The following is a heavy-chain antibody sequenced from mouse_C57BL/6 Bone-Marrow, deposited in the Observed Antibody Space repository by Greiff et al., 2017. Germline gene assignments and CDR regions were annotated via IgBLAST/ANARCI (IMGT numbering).Heavy chain of an antibody. CDR2: IYPGSGST. V-gene: IGHV1-55*01. D-gene: IGHD2-2*01. Sequence: QVQLQQPGAELVKPGASVKMSCKASGYTFTSYWITWVKQRPGQGLEWIGDIYPGSGSTNYNEKFKSKATLTVDTSSSTAYMQLSSLTSEDSAVSYGARVSFYYGFTWFAYWGQGTLVTVSA. J-gene: IGHJ3*01. CDR1: GYTFTSYW. CDR3: ARVSFYYGFTWFAY.